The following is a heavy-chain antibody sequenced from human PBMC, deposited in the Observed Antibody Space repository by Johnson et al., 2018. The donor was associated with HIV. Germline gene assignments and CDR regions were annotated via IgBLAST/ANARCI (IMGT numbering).Heavy chain of an antibody. Sequence: QVQLVESGGGVVQPGGSLRLSCAASGVKSRNSAMSWVRQAPGKGLEWVAIISYDGSNKYYADSVKGRFTISRDNSKNTLYLQMNSLRAEDTAVYYCARVATRGRSYPGDAFDIWGQGTMVTVSS. V-gene: IGHV3-30-3*01. CDR1: GVKSRNSA. J-gene: IGHJ3*02. D-gene: IGHD1-26*01. CDR2: ISYDGSNK. CDR3: ARVATRGRSYPGDAFDI.